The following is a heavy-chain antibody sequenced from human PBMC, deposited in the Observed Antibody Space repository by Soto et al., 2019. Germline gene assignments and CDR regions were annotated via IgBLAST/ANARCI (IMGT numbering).Heavy chain of an antibody. Sequence: APVEVSCKPFGLIFTAYYIHWVRQAPGQGLECMGWVDPRSGATKYAQRFQGMVIMPRDTSVHTVYMEWSGRTSDDTAVYYCATDDYGAYPFWGQGPLVPVSS. CDR3: ATDDYGAYPF. CDR1: GLIFTAYY. J-gene: IGHJ4*01. D-gene: IGHD4-17*01. CDR2: VDPRSGAT. V-gene: IGHV1-2*02.